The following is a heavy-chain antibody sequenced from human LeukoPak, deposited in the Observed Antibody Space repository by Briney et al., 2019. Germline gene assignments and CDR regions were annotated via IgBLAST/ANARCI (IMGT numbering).Heavy chain of an antibody. Sequence: PSETLSLTCTVSGGSISSYYWSWIRQPAGKGLEWIGRIYTSGSTNYNPSLKSRVTMSVDTSKNQFSLKLSSVTAADTAVYYCARVAASGGLRWQTGFIWGQGTLVTVSS. J-gene: IGHJ4*02. CDR3: ARVAASGGLRWQTGFI. CDR1: GGSISSYY. CDR2: IYTSGST. D-gene: IGHD4-23*01. V-gene: IGHV4-4*07.